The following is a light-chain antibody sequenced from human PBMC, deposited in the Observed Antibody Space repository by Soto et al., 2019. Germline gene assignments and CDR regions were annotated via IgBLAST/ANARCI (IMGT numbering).Light chain of an antibody. Sequence: QPVLPQSPSASGTPGQGVTLSCSGSRSDIGRNFAYWYQHVPGTAPRLLIQRNNERPSGVPDRFSGSKSGTSVSLAISGLRSDDEATYYCAAWDDSLDAQVFGGGTKRPVL. CDR2: RNN. CDR1: RSDIGRNF. CDR3: AAWDDSLDAQV. V-gene: IGLV1-47*01. J-gene: IGLJ3*02.